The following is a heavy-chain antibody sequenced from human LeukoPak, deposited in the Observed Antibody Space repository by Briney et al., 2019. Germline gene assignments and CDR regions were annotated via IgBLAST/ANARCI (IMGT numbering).Heavy chain of an antibody. CDR2: LYSDRNT. V-gene: IGHV3-53*01. CDR1: GFTVITND. D-gene: IGHD1-14*01. J-gene: IGHJ4*02. Sequence: GGSLSLSCAASGFTVITNDMTRVRQAPGKGLEWVSVLYSDRNTKYADSVQGRFSISRDNSKNTLYLEMNSLSPDDTAVYYCARGLEPLAANTFAYSGQGTLVTVSS. CDR3: ARGLEPLAANTFAY.